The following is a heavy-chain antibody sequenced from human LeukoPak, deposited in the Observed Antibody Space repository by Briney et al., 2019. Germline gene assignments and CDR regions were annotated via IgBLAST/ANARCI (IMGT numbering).Heavy chain of an antibody. CDR1: TPSTSSVAYY. J-gene: IGHJ4*02. Sequence: SQSISLTSTVSTPSTSSVAYYWSWPRQRPWEGLEWIGYMSYSGTTYLNSSLKSRLTISMDSSKNQFSLKLSSVTAADTAIYYCARAIDTSTWDYFDCWGQGTLVTVSS. V-gene: IGHV4-31*03. D-gene: IGHD6-13*01. CDR2: MSYSGTT. CDR3: ARAIDTSTWDYFDC.